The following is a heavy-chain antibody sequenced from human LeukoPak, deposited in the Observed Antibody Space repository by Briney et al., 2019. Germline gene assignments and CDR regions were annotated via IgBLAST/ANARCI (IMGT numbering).Heavy chain of an antibody. V-gene: IGHV1-69*04. CDR3: AIGTVDTAFLVHSTAHDY. D-gene: IGHD5-18*01. CDR2: IIPILGIA. J-gene: IGHJ4*02. CDR1: GGTFSSYA. Sequence: GASVKVSCKSSGGTFSSYAISWVRQTPGHGLEWMGRIIPILGIANYAQQFQGRVTITADKPTSTAYMELSSLRSEDTAVYYCAIGTVDTAFLVHSTAHDYWGQGTLVTVSS.